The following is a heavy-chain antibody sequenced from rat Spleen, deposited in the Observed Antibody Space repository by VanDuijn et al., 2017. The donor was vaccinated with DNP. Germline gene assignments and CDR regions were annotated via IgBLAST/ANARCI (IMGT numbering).Heavy chain of an antibody. V-gene: IGHV5-25*01. CDR2: ISTSGGGT. D-gene: IGHD1-10*01. Sequence: EVHLVESGGGLVQPGRSLKLSCAASGFTFSNYDMAWVRQAPTKGLEWVASISTSGGGTFYRDSVKGRFTVSRDNAKSTLYLQMDSLRSEDTATYYCARDNNSYFDYWGQGVMVTVSS. CDR3: ARDNNSYFDY. CDR1: GFTFSNYD. J-gene: IGHJ2*01.